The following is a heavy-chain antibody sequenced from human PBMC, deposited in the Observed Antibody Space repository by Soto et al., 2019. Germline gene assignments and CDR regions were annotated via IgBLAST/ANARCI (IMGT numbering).Heavy chain of an antibody. CDR1: GYTLTDPY. V-gene: IGHV1-2*02. D-gene: IGHD1-1*01. Sequence: QVQLVQSGAEGKEPGASVKVSCRTPGYTLTDPYINWVRQAPGQGPEYMGWIHPNSGDTKYTQRFQGRVTMTRDTSISTAYMELRRLTSDDTAVYYCARDLSRQSWKWFDPWGQGTLVTVSS. CDR3: ARDLSRQSWKWFDP. CDR2: IHPNSGDT. J-gene: IGHJ5*02.